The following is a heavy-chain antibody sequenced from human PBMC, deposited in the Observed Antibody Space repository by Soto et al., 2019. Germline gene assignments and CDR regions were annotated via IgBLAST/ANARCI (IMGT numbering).Heavy chain of an antibody. J-gene: IGHJ4*02. CDR3: ARGAPYCSSTSCYAGYYFDY. CDR1: GGSFSGYY. CDR2: INHSGST. D-gene: IGHD2-2*01. Sequence: SETLSLTCAVYGGSFSGYYWSWISQPPGKGLEWIGEINHSGSTNYNPSLKSRVTISVDTSKNQFSLKLSSVTAADTAVYYCARGAPYCSSTSCYAGYYFDYWGQGTLVTVSS. V-gene: IGHV4-34*01.